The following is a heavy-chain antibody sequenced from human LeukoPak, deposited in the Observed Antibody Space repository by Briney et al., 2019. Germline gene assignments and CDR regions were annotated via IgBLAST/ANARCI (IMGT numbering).Heavy chain of an antibody. J-gene: IGHJ4*02. Sequence: MHXVXQAPXXXXXXXXXXSYDGTKKYYADSLKGRFTISRDNSKNTLYLRMNSLRTEDTAVYYCAIGDGLGELSSSFDHWGQGTLVTVSS. CDR3: AIGDGLGELSSSFDH. D-gene: IGHD3-16*02. V-gene: IGHV3-30*04. CDR2: XSYDGTKK.